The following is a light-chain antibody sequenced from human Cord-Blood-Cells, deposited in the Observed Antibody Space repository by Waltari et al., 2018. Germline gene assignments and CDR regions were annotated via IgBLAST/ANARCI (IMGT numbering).Light chain of an antibody. CDR1: ESISSH. CDR3: QQSYSTPLFT. V-gene: IGKV1-39*01. J-gene: IGKJ3*01. CDR2: AAS. Sequence: DIQMTQSPSSLSASVGDRATITSRASESISSHLNWHPQKPGKAPKLLIYAASSLQSGVQSRFSGSGSGTDFTLSISSLQPEDFATYYCQQSYSTPLFTFGPGTKVDIK.